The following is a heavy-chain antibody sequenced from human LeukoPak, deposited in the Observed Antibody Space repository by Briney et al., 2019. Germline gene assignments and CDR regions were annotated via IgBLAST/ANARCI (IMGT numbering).Heavy chain of an antibody. J-gene: IGHJ6*03. CDR1: GGSISSGSYY. V-gene: IGHV4-61*02. Sequence: PSETLSLTCTVSGGSISSGSYYWSWIRQPAGKGLEWIGRIYTSGSTNYNPSLKSRVTISVDTSKNQFSLKLSSVTAADTAVYYCAREKYYYGSGSYIYYYYYMDVWGKGTTVTISS. D-gene: IGHD3-10*01. CDR3: AREKYYYGSGSYIYYYYYMDV. CDR2: IYTSGST.